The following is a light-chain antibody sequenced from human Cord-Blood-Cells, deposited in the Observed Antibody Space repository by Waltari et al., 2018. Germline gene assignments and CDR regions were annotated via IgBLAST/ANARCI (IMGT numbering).Light chain of an antibody. CDR1: SRDVGGYNY. J-gene: IGLJ1*01. V-gene: IGLV2-11*01. CDR3: CSYAGSIYV. Sequence: QSALTQPRSVSGSPGQSVTISCTGTSRDVGGYNYVSWYQQHPGKAPKLMIYDVSKRPSGVPDRFSGSKSCNTASLTISGLQAEDEADYYCCSYAGSIYVIGTGTKVTVL. CDR2: DVS.